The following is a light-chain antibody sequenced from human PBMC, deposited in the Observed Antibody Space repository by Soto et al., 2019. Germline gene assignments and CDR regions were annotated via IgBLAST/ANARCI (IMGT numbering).Light chain of an antibody. V-gene: IGLV1-44*01. Sequence: QSVLTQPPSASGTPGQRVAISCSGSSSTFGSNAVNWYQQLPGTAPKLLIYDNDQRPSGVPDRFLGSKSGTSASLAISGLQSDDAADYYCAAWDDSLNGPVFGGGTKLTVL. CDR2: DND. J-gene: IGLJ2*01. CDR3: AAWDDSLNGPV. CDR1: SSTFGSNA.